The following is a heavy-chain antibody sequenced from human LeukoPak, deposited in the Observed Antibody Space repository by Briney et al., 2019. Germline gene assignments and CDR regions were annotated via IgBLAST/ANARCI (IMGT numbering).Heavy chain of an antibody. CDR1: GFTFSSHG. V-gene: IGHV3-33*01. D-gene: IGHD1-26*01. CDR3: ARDIMASRGSYQRVSYYYGMDV. J-gene: IGHJ6*02. Sequence: PGRSLRLSCAASGFTFSSHGMHWVRQAPGKGLEWVAVIWYDGSNKYYADSVKGRFTISRDNSKNTLYLQMNSLRAEDTAVYYCARDIMASRGSYQRVSYYYGMDVWGQGTTVTVSS. CDR2: IWYDGSNK.